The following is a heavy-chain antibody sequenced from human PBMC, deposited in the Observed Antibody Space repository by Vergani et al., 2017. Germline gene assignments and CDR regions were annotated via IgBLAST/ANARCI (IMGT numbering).Heavy chain of an antibody. CDR1: GGSISSHY. D-gene: IGHD3-16*01. CDR3: ARGRLGDFQH. CDR2: IYYSGST. J-gene: IGHJ1*01. Sequence: QVQLQESGPGLVKPSETLSLTCTVSGGSISSHYWSWIRQPPGKGLEWIGYIYYSGSTYYNPSLKSRVTISVDTSKNQFSLKLSSVTAADTAVYYCARGRLGDFQHWGQGTLVTVSS. V-gene: IGHV4-30-4*08.